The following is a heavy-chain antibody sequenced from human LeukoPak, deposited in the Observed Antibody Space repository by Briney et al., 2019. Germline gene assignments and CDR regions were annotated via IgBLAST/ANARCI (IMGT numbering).Heavy chain of an antibody. Sequence: ASVKVSCKASGYTFTGYYMHWARQAPGQGLEWMGWINPNSGGTNYAQKFQGRVTMTRDTSISTAYMELSRLRSDDTAVYYCARQTYYYDSSGYYYYFDYWGQGTLVTVSS. D-gene: IGHD3-22*01. V-gene: IGHV1-2*02. CDR2: INPNSGGT. J-gene: IGHJ4*02. CDR1: GYTFTGYY. CDR3: ARQTYYYDSSGYYYYFDY.